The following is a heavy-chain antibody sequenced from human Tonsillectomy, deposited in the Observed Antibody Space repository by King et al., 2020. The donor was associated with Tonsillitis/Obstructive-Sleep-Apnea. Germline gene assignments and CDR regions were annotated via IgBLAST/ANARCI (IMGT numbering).Heavy chain of an antibody. Sequence: VQLVESGGGVFQPGRSLRLSCAASGCTFSRYSMHWVRQAPGKGLEWVAVIAFDGSNKYYVYSVKGRFTISRDNSKNTQYLQMNSLRGEDTAVYYCAKELEEGGQGLTTDWFDPWGQGTLVTVSS. CDR2: IAFDGSNK. D-gene: IGHD4-11*01. CDR3: AKELEEGGQGLTTDWFDP. CDR1: GCTFSRYS. J-gene: IGHJ5*02. V-gene: IGHV3-30*18.